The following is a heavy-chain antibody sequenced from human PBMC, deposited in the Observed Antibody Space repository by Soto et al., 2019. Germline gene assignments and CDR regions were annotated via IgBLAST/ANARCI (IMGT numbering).Heavy chain of an antibody. D-gene: IGHD3-3*01. CDR2: ISSSSSYI. J-gene: IGHJ5*02. V-gene: IGHV3-21*01. CDR3: ARAGRVTRSWFDP. Sequence: GGSLRLSCAASGFTFSSYSMNWVRQAPGKGLEWGSSISSSSSYIYYADAVKGRFTISRDNAKNSLYLQMNSLRAEDTAVYYCARAGRVTRSWFDPWGQGTLVTVSS. CDR1: GFTFSSYS.